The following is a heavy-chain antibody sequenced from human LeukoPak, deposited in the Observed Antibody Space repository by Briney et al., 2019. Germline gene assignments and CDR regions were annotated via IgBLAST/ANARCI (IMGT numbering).Heavy chain of an antibody. CDR1: GYTFTGYY. CDR2: INPNSGGT. CDR3: ARSPAAYGSVDY. D-gene: IGHD3-10*01. J-gene: IGHJ4*02. Sequence: ASVKVSCKASGYTFTGYYMHWVRQAPGQGLEWMGWINPNSGGTNYAQKFQGRVTMTRDTSISTAYMELSRLRSDDTAVYYCARSPAAYGSVDYWGQGTLVTVSS. V-gene: IGHV1-2*02.